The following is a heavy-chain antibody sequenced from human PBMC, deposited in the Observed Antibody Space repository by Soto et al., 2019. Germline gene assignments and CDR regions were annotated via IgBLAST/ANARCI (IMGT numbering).Heavy chain of an antibody. CDR1: GYTFTGYY. CDR3: ARGTPLRRYYFDY. Sequence: ASVKVSCKASGYTFTGYYMHWVRQAPGQGLEWMGWINPNSGGTNYAQKFQGRVTMTRDTSISTAYMELSRLRSDDTAVYYCARGTPLRRYYFDYCGQGTLVTVSS. V-gene: IGHV1-2*02. CDR2: INPNSGGT. J-gene: IGHJ4*02. D-gene: IGHD4-17*01.